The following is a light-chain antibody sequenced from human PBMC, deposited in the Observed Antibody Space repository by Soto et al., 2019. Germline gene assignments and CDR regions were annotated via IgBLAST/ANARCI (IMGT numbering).Light chain of an antibody. Sequence: QSALAQPASVSGSPGQSITISCTGSSSDIGAFNYVAWYQQHPGKAPKLIIHGVTNRPSGVSSRFSGSKSDYTASLTISGLQAEDEADYHCSSYTTAFFYVFGTGTKVTV. CDR2: GVT. V-gene: IGLV2-14*01. CDR1: SSDIGAFNY. CDR3: SSYTTAFFYV. J-gene: IGLJ1*01.